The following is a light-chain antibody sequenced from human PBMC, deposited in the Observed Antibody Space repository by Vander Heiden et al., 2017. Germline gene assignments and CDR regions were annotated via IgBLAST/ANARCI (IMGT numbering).Light chain of an antibody. CDR2: DDS. CDR1: SIGSRS. Sequence: SYVLTQPPSVSVAPAQPARITCGGNSIGSRSVHWYQQKPGQAPLLVVYDDSGRPSGISERFSGSNSGNTATLTISRVEAGDEADYFCQVWDSSSDHVIFGGGTKLTVL. CDR3: QVWDSSSDHVI. J-gene: IGLJ2*01. V-gene: IGLV3-21*02.